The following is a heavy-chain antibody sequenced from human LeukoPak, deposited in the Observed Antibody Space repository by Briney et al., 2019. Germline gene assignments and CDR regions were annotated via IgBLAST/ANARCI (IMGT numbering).Heavy chain of an antibody. Sequence: PGGSLRLSCAASGFTFSSYSMNWVRQAPGKGLEWVSYISSSSSTIYYADSVKGRFTISRDNSKNTLYLQMNSLRAEDTAVYYCASLEIYYDSSGYPVDYWGQGTLVTVSS. D-gene: IGHD3-22*01. V-gene: IGHV3-48*01. CDR3: ASLEIYYDSSGYPVDY. CDR1: GFTFSSYS. J-gene: IGHJ4*02. CDR2: ISSSSSTI.